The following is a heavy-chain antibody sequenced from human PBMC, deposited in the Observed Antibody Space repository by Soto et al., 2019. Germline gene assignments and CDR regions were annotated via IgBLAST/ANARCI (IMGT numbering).Heavy chain of an antibody. CDR3: ARGKPLFGVVDYGMEV. Sequence: QVQLQQWGAGLLKPSETLSLTCAVSGVSFSGYYWSWIRQPPGKGLWWIGEINHTGSTNYNPSLKIRVTISVDTSQNQFSLKLSSVPAADTAVYYCARGKPLFGVVDYGMEVWGQGTTVTVSS. J-gene: IGHJ6*02. D-gene: IGHD3-3*01. CDR1: GVSFSGYY. CDR2: INHTGST. V-gene: IGHV4-34*01.